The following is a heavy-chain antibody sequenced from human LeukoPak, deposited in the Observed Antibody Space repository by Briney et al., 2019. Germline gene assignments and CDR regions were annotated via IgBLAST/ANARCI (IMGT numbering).Heavy chain of an antibody. D-gene: IGHD6-13*01. Sequence: GRSLRLSCAASGFTFDDYAMHWVRQAPGKGLEWVSGISWNSGSIGYADSVKGRFTISRGNAKNSLYLQMNSLRAEDTALYYCANDNHWDSSSGLGMDVWGQGTTVTVSS. CDR1: GFTFDDYA. V-gene: IGHV3-9*01. J-gene: IGHJ6*02. CDR2: ISWNSGSI. CDR3: ANDNHWDSSSGLGMDV.